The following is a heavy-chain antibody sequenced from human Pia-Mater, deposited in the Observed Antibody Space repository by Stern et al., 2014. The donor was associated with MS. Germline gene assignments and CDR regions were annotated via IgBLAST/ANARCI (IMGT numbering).Heavy chain of an antibody. CDR2: VSYDGSNK. CDR3: AKDRQYLTYFFDH. D-gene: IGHD2/OR15-2a*01. CDR1: GFTLGSWA. Sequence: VQLLGSGGGVVQPGRPLRISCVASGFTLGSWAMHWVRQAPGKGLEWVAGVSYDGSNKYYADSVKGRFTISRDNSQNTLYMQMSSLRPEDTAVYYCAKDRQYLTYFFDHWGQGSLVTVSS. J-gene: IGHJ5*02. V-gene: IGHV3-30*18.